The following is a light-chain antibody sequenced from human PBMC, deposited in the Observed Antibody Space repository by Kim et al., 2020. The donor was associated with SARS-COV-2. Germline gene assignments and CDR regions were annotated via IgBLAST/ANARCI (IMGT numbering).Light chain of an antibody. V-gene: IGLV1-40*01. Sequence: QRVTISCPGSSSNIGEGYDVHWYQHLPGTAPKLLIYGNSNRPSGVPDRFSGSKSGTSASLAITGLQAEDEADYYCQSYDSSLSGSVFGGGTQLTVL. J-gene: IGLJ2*01. CDR3: QSYDSSLSGSV. CDR2: GNS. CDR1: SSNIGEGYD.